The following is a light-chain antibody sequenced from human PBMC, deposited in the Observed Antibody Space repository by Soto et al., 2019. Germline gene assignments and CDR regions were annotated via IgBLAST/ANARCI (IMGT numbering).Light chain of an antibody. V-gene: IGLV2-23*03. Sequence: QSALTQPASVSGSPGQSITISCPVTSSDVGSYNLVSWYQQHPGKAPKLMIYEGSKRPSGVSNRFSGSKSGNTASLTISGLQAEDEADYYCCSYAGSSTFYVFGTGTKVTVL. J-gene: IGLJ1*01. CDR3: CSYAGSSTFYV. CDR1: SSDVGSYNL. CDR2: EGS.